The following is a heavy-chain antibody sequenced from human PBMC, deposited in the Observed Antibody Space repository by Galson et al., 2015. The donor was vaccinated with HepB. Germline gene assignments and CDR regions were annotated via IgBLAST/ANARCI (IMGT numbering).Heavy chain of an antibody. CDR2: ISSNGGST. V-gene: IGHV3-64D*06. Sequence: LRLSCAASGFTFSSYAMHWVRQAPGKGLEYVSAISSNGGSTYYADSVKGRFTISRDNSKNTLYLQMSSLRAEDTAVYYCVKDYPYVGSSWGGGWFDPWGQGTLVTVSS. D-gene: IGHD6-13*01. CDR1: GFTFSSYA. J-gene: IGHJ5*02. CDR3: VKDYPYVGSSWGGGWFDP.